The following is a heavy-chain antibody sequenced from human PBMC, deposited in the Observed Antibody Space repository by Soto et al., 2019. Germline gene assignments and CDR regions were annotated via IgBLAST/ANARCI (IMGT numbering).Heavy chain of an antibody. CDR3: AIGGETVMVLGYYYGMDV. V-gene: IGHV3-30-3*01. J-gene: IGHJ6*02. CDR1: GFQFSRFA. CDR2: ISYDGNNK. Sequence: QAQLVESGGGVFQPGRSLRLSCAASGFQFSRFAMHWVRQAPGKGLEWVAVISYDGNNKYYADSVKGRFTISRDNSKNTLYLQMSSLRDDDTAVYYCAIGGETVMVLGYYYGMDVWGQGTTVTVSS. D-gene: IGHD5-18*01.